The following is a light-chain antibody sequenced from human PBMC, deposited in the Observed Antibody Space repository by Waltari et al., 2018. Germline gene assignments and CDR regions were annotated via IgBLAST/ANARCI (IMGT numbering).Light chain of an antibody. Sequence: EVVLTQSPGTQSLSPGERATLSCRASQSVSSSYLAWYQQKLGQAPRLLMYGASSRATGIPDRFSGSGSGTDFTLTISRLEPEDFAVYYCQQYGSSSWTFGQGTKVEIK. J-gene: IGKJ1*01. V-gene: IGKV3-20*01. CDR2: GAS. CDR3: QQYGSSSWT. CDR1: QSVSSSY.